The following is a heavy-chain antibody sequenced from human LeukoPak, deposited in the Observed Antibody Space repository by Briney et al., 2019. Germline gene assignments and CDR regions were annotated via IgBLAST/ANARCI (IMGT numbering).Heavy chain of an antibody. CDR1: GYTFTNYD. CDR3: ARGGSGILLPNDAFDI. Sequence: ASVKVSCKASGYTFTNYDINWVRQATGQGLEWMGWMSPNIGNTGYAQKFQGRVTITRNTSINTVYMELSSLRSEDTAVYYCARGGSGILLPNDAFDIWGQGTMVIVSS. CDR2: MSPNIGNT. V-gene: IGHV1-8*03. J-gene: IGHJ3*02. D-gene: IGHD2/OR15-2a*01.